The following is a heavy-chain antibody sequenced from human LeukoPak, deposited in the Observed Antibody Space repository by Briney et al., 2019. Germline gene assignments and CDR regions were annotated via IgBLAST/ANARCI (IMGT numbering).Heavy chain of an antibody. CDR1: GFTFSDYY. V-gene: IGHV3-11*04. CDR2: ISSSGSTI. Sequence: PGGTLRLSCAASGFTFSDYYMSWIRQAPGKGLEWVSYISSSGSTIYYADSVRGRFTISRDNAKNSLYLQMNSLRAEDTAVYYCARDLDSSGWYVGSGYWGQGTLVTVSS. CDR3: ARDLDSSGWYVGSGY. J-gene: IGHJ4*02. D-gene: IGHD6-19*01.